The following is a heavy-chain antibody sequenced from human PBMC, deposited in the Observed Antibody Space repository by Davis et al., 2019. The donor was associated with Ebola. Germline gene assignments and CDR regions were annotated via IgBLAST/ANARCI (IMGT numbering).Heavy chain of an antibody. J-gene: IGHJ4*02. Sequence: PSETLSLTCTVSGYSISSGYYWGWIRQPPGKGLEWIGSIYHSGSTYYNPSLTSRFTISVGTSKNQFSLKLSSVTAADTAVYYCASRVTMVRGVMVDYWGQGTLVTVSS. CDR2: IYHSGST. CDR3: ASRVTMVRGVMVDY. V-gene: IGHV4-38-2*02. D-gene: IGHD3-10*01. CDR1: GYSISSGYY.